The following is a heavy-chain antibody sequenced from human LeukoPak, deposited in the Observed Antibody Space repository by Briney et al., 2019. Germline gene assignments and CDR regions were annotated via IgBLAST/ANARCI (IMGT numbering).Heavy chain of an antibody. V-gene: IGHV3-9*01. CDR1: GFDFEDYA. D-gene: IGHD5-24*01. J-gene: IGHJ6*02. CDR2: ISWNSGAK. CDR3: AKARLMAAPFYYYGMDI. Sequence: GGSLRLSCAASGFDFEDYAIHWVRQVPGKGLEWVSGISWNSGAKAYADSVRGRFTISRDNAKNSLYLQMNSLRGEDTALYYCAKARLMAAPFYYYGMDIWGPGTTVTVSS.